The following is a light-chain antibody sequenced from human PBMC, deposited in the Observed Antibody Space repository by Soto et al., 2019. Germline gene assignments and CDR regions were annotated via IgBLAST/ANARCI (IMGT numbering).Light chain of an antibody. Sequence: QSALTQPASVSGSPGQSITISCTGTSGDVGGYNFVSWYQQHPGKAPKLIIYEVTTRASGVSNRFSGSKSGNTASLTISGLQTDDEADYYCSSYTSSSTLVLFGGGTKVTVL. CDR1: SGDVGGYNF. CDR3: SSYTSSSTLVL. V-gene: IGLV2-14*01. J-gene: IGLJ2*01. CDR2: EVT.